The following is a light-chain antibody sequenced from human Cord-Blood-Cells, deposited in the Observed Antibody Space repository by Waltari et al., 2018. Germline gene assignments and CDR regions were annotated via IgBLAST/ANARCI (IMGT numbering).Light chain of an antibody. CDR2: AAS. Sequence: AIRMTQSPSSLSASTGDRVTLTCRASQGISSHLAWYQQKPGKAPKLLIYAASTLQSGVPSRFSGSGSGTDFTLTISCLQSEDFATYYCQQYYSYPWTFGQGTKVEIK. J-gene: IGKJ1*01. V-gene: IGKV1-8*01. CDR1: QGISSH. CDR3: QQYYSYPWT.